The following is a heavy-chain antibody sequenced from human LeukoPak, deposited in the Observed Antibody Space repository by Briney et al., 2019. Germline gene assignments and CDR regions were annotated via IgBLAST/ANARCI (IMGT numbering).Heavy chain of an antibody. CDR3: ARTLALPRPLTFYYYYYYGMDV. V-gene: IGHV3-48*03. D-gene: IGHD3-3*02. CDR1: GFTFSSYE. CDR2: ISSSGSTI. J-gene: IGHJ6*02. Sequence: PGGSLRLSCAASGFTFSSYEVNWVRQAPGKGLEWVSYISSSGSTIYYADSVKGRFTISRDNAKNSLYLQMNSLRAEDTAVYYCARTLALPRPLTFYYYYYYGMDVWGQGTTVTVSS.